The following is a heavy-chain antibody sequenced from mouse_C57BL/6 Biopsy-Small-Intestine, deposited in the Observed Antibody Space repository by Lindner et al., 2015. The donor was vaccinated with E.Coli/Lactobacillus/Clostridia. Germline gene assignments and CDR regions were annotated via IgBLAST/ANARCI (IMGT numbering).Heavy chain of an antibody. CDR1: GFSIKYYY. CDR2: IAPEDGET. D-gene: IGHD6-1*01. CDR3: ASFSAVGY. J-gene: IGHJ2*01. V-gene: IGHV14-2*01. Sequence: VQLQESGAELVKPGASVKLSCTGSGFSIKYYYIHWVKQRTDQGLEWIGRIAPEDGETKFVPKFQGKATITIDTSSNTVYLQLDSLTSEDTAVYYCASFSAVGYWGQGTTLTVSS.